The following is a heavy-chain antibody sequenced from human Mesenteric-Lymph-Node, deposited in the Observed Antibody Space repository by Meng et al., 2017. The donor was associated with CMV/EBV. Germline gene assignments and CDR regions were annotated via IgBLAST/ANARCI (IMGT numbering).Heavy chain of an antibody. V-gene: IGHV3-48*01. D-gene: IGHD3-22*01. CDR3: AKDSYYYDSSGYWDY. CDR2: IGSSSNTI. Sequence: GESLKISCAASGFTFSGSAMHWVRQAPGKGLEWVAYIGSSSNTIYYADSVKGRFTISRDNSKNTLYLQMNSLRAEDTAVYYCAKDSYYYDSSGYWDYWGQGTLVTVSS. CDR1: GFTFSGSA. J-gene: IGHJ4*02.